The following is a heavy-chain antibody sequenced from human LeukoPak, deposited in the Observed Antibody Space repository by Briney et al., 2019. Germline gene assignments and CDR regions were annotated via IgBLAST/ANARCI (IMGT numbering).Heavy chain of an antibody. CDR1: GVSITDDW. Sequence: PSETLSLTCAVSGVSITDDWWSWVRQPPGKGLEWIGEIFHTGPTNYNPSLKSRVTISMDKSEKQVSLRLNSVTAADTAIYYSVRGGTFYLPYWGQGILVTVSS. CDR2: IFHTGPT. CDR3: VRGGTFYLPY. D-gene: IGHD2/OR15-2a*01. J-gene: IGHJ4*02. V-gene: IGHV4-4*02.